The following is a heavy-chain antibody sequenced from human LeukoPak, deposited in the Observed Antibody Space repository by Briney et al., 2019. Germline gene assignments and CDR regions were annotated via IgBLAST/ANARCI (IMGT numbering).Heavy chain of an antibody. V-gene: IGHV3-21*01. CDR3: ARDQGRYCSGGSCSLFDY. D-gene: IGHD2-15*01. Sequence: GGSLRLSCAASGFTFSSYTMNWVRQAPGKGLEWVSSISGSSSYIYYADSLKGRFTISRHNAKNSLYLQMNSLRAEDTAVYYCARDQGRYCSGGSCSLFDYWGQGTLVTVSS. CDR1: GFTFSSYT. J-gene: IGHJ4*02. CDR2: ISGSSSYI.